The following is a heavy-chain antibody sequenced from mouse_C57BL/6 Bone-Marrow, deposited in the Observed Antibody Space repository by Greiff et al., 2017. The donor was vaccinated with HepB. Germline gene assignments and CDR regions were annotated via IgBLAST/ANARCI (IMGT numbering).Heavy chain of an antibody. J-gene: IGHJ2*01. CDR2: IYPGGGYT. CDR1: GYTFTNYW. CDR3: AITTVVAPDY. V-gene: IGHV1-63*01. Sequence: VQLVESGAELVRPGTSVKMSCKASGYTFTNYWIGWAKQRPGHGLEWIGDIYPGGGYTNYNEKFKGKATLTADKSSSTAYMQFSSLTSEDSAIYYCAITTVVAPDYWGQGTTLTVSS. D-gene: IGHD1-1*01.